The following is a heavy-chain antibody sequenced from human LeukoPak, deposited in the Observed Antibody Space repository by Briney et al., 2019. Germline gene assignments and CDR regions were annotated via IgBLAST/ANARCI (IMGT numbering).Heavy chain of an antibody. CDR3: ARIYGSGSPRLNWFDP. CDR1: GGSISTYY. D-gene: IGHD3-10*01. V-gene: IGHV4-59*01. CDR2: IYYSGSI. J-gene: IGHJ5*02. Sequence: SETLSLTCTVSGGSISTYYWSWIRQPPGKGLEWIAYIYYSGSINYNPSLKSRVTISLDTSKNQFSLKLSSVTAADTAVYYCARIYGSGSPRLNWFDPWGQGTLVTVSS.